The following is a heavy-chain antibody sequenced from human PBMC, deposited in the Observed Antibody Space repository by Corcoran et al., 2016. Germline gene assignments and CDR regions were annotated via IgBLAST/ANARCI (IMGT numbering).Heavy chain of an antibody. V-gene: IGHV3-13*01. CDR2: IGTAGDT. J-gene: IGHJ4*02. CDR3: ARGFFGVVYGSKGFDY. Sequence: EVQLVESGGGLVQPGGSLRLSCAASGFTFSSYDMHWVRQATGKGLEWVSAIGTAGDTYYPGSVKGRSTIYRENAKNSLYLQMNSLRAEDTAVYYCARGFFGVVYGSKGFDYWGQGTLFTVSS. CDR1: GFTFSSYD. D-gene: IGHD3-3*01.